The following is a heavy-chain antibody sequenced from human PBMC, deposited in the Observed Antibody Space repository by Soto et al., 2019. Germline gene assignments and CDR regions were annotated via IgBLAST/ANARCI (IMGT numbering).Heavy chain of an antibody. J-gene: IGHJ4*01. V-gene: IGHV3-23*01. CDR3: ANGRATYGLLTHDY. D-gene: IGHD3-9*01. CDR1: GFSFRNYA. CDR2: LTGSSSNT. Sequence: EVQLLESGGGLVQPGGSLRLSCAASGFSFRNYAMSWVRQAPGKGLEWISTLTGSSSNTYYADSVKGRFAISRDNSRNTLYLQMHSLTAEDTAVYYCANGRATYGLLTHDYWGQEPLSPSPQ.